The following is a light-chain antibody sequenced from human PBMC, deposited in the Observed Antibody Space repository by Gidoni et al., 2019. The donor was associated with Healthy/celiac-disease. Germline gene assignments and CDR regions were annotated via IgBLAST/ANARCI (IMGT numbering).Light chain of an antibody. CDR1: QSVSSN. CDR2: GAS. CDR3: QQYNNWPYT. Sequence: EIVMTQSPATLSVSPGERANLSCRASQSVSSNLAWYQQKPGQAPRLLIYGASTRATGIPARFSGCGSGTEFTLTISSLQSEDFAVYYCQQYNNWPYTFGQGTKLEIK. J-gene: IGKJ2*01. V-gene: IGKV3-15*01.